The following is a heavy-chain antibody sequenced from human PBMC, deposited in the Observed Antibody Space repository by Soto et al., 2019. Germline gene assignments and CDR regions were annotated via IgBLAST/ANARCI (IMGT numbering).Heavy chain of an antibody. V-gene: IGHV4-34*01. Sequence: QVQLQQWGAGLLKPSETLSLTCAVYGGSFSGYYWSWIRQPPGKGLEWIGEINHSESTNYNPSLKSRVTISVDTSKNQFSLKLSSVTAADTAVYYCARARGLGATTNQYWGQGTLVTVSS. CDR2: INHSEST. J-gene: IGHJ4*02. CDR1: GGSFSGYY. D-gene: IGHD1-26*01. CDR3: ARARGLGATTNQY.